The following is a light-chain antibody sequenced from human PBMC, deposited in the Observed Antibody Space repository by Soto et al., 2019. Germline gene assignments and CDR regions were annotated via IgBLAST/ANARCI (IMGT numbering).Light chain of an antibody. Sequence: DIQMTQSPSSLSASVGDRVTITCRASQGISNYLAWYQQKPGKVPKLLIYAASTFQSGVPSRFRGSGSGTDFTLTISSLQPEDVETYYCQKYNSDPVTFGPGTKVDIK. CDR1: QGISNY. CDR2: AAS. CDR3: QKYNSDPVT. V-gene: IGKV1-27*01. J-gene: IGKJ3*01.